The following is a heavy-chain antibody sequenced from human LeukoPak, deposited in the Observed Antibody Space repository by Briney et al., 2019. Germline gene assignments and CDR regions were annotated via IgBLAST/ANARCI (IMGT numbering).Heavy chain of an antibody. CDR3: ASARCSSTSCQYYFDY. J-gene: IGHJ4*02. D-gene: IGHD2-2*01. CDR1: GGTFSSYA. V-gene: IGHV1-69*04. Sequence: ASVKVSCKASGGTFSSYAISWVRQAPGQGLEWMGRIIPILGIASYAQKFQGRVTITADKSTSTAYMELSSLRSEDTAVYYCASARCSSTSCQYYFDYWGQGTLVTVSS. CDR2: IIPILGIA.